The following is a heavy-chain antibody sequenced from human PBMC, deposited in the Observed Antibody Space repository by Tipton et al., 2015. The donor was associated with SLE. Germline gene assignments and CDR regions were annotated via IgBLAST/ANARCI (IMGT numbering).Heavy chain of an antibody. V-gene: IGHV4-59*01. CDR1: GGSINNYY. J-gene: IGHJ3*02. D-gene: IGHD3-16*01. CDR3: AREKGDAYPNLVAFYI. Sequence: TLSLTCTVSGGSINNYYWSWIRQPPGKGLEWIGYIYYSGSTNYNPSLKSRVTISVDTSKNQFSLKLSSVTAADTAVYYCAREKGDAYPNLVAFYIWGQGTMVTVSS. CDR2: IYYSGST.